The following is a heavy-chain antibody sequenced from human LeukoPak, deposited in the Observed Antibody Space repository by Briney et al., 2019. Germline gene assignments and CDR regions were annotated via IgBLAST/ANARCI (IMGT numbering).Heavy chain of an antibody. J-gene: IGHJ5*02. D-gene: IGHD3-3*01. V-gene: IGHV4-39*01. Sequence: SETLSLTCTVSGGSISSSSYYWGWIRQPPGKGLEWIGRIYYSGSTYYNPSLKSRVTISVDTSKNQFSLKLSSVTAADTAVYYCARHQHSYDCWSGYYGGSNWFDPWGQGTLVTVSS. CDR2: IYYSGST. CDR3: ARHQHSYDCWSGYYGGSNWFDP. CDR1: GGSISSSSYY.